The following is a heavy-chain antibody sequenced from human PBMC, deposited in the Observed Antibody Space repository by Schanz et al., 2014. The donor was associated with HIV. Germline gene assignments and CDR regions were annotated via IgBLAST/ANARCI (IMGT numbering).Heavy chain of an antibody. Sequence: QVQLVQSGAEVKKPGSSVKVSCKASGDTFSSYSISWVRQAPGQGLEWVGGIIPIFDTTKYAQKFRGRVTITVDESTSTAYMELSSLRSEDTAVYYCARDTLGTVYFFDYWGQGTLITVSS. CDR1: GDTFSSYS. CDR3: ARDTLGTVYFFDY. CDR2: IIPIFDTT. D-gene: IGHD7-27*01. V-gene: IGHV1-69*01. J-gene: IGHJ4*02.